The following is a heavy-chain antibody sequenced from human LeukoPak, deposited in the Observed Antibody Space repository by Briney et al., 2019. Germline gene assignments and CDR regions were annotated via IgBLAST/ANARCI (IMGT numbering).Heavy chain of an antibody. CDR2: IYYSGST. CDR3: AREAEKDCWFDP. J-gene: IGHJ5*02. CDR1: RGSISSGSYY. D-gene: IGHD3/OR15-3a*01. Sequence: SETLSLTCTVSRGSISSGSYYWSWIRQPPGKGLEWIGYIYYSGSTYYNPSLKSRVTISVDTSKNQFSLKPSSVTAADTAVYYCAREAEKDCWFDPWGQGTLVTVSS. V-gene: IGHV4-30-4*08.